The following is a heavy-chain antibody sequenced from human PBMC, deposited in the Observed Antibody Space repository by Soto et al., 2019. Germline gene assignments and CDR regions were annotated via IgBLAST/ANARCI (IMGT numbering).Heavy chain of an antibody. CDR3: AREGARTSCARDGRQQLYNWIDP. J-gene: IGHJ5*02. D-gene: IGHD1-1*01. CDR1: GGSVSTYT. Sequence: GASVKVSCKASGGSVSTYTITWVRQAPGQGLEWMGGIIPLFGSTTYAQKFQGRVTLTADDSTSTASEDTAVYYCAREGARTSCARDGRQQLYNWIDPFGQGTLGTFST. V-gene: IGHV1-69*13. CDR2: IIPLFGST.